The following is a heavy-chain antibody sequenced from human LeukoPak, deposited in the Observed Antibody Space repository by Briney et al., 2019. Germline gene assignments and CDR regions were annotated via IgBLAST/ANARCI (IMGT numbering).Heavy chain of an antibody. V-gene: IGHV3-21*01. J-gene: IGHJ4*02. D-gene: IGHD4-17*01. CDR1: GFIFSSYS. CDR2: ISSSSSYI. CDR3: ASDPDYGDYSPFDY. Sequence: GGSLRLSCAASGFIFSSYSMNWVRQAPGKGLEWVSSISSSSSYIYYADSVKGRFTISRDNAKNSLYLQMNSLRAEDTAVYYCASDPDYGDYSPFDYWGQGTLVTVSS.